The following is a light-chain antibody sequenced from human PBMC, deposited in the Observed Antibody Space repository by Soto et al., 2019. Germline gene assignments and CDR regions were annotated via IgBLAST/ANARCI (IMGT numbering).Light chain of an antibody. V-gene: IGKV1-9*01. CDR2: AAS. Sequence: DIQLTQSPSFLSASVGDRVTITCRASQGISSYLDWYQQKPGKAPNLLIYAASTLQSGVPSRFSGSGSGTEFTLTISSLQPEDFATYYCRQFSSYPLTFGGGTKVEIK. CDR1: QGISSY. CDR3: RQFSSYPLT. J-gene: IGKJ4*01.